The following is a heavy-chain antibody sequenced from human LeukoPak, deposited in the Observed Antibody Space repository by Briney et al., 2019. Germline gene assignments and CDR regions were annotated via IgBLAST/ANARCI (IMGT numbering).Heavy chain of an antibody. CDR2: INPNSCGT. CDR3: ARVAGNAGLGVFDI. D-gene: IGHD4-23*01. CDR1: GYTFTGYY. J-gene: IGHJ3*02. V-gene: IGHV1-2*02. Sequence: ASVTVSCKASGYTFTGYYMHWVRQAPRQGLEWMGWINPNSCGTNYPQKSQGRVTMTRDRSIRTAYMELSRLRSDDTAVYYCARVAGNAGLGVFDIWGQGTMVTVSS.